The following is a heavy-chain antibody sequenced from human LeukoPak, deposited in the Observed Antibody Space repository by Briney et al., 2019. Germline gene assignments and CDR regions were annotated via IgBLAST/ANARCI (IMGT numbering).Heavy chain of an antibody. V-gene: IGHV1-46*01. CDR3: ARDFSLSSSWYPGSH. D-gene: IGHD6-13*01. J-gene: IGHJ4*02. CDR2: INPSGGST. Sequence: ASVKVSCKASEGTFSSYAISWVRQAPGQGLEWMGIINPSGGSTSYAQKFQGRVTMTRDTSTSTVYMELSSLRSEDTAVYYCARDFSLSSSWYPGSHWGQGTLVTVSS. CDR1: EGTFSSYA.